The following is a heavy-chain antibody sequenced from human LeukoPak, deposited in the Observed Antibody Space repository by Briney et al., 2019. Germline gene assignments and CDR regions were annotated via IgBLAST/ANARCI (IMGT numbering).Heavy chain of an antibody. Sequence: PSETLSLTCAVYGGSFSGYYWSWIRQPPGKGLEWIGEINHSGSTNYNPFLKSRVTISVDTSKNQFSLKLSSVTAADTAVYYCATLGVEAVAGTNWFDPWGQGTLVTVSS. V-gene: IGHV4-34*01. CDR1: GGSFSGYY. J-gene: IGHJ5*02. CDR3: ATLGVEAVAGTNWFDP. D-gene: IGHD6-19*01. CDR2: INHSGST.